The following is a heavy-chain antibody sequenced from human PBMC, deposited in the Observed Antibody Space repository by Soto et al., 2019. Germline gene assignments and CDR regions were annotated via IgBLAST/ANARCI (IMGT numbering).Heavy chain of an antibody. Sequence: GASVKVSCKASGYTFTSYGISWVRQAPGQGLEWMGWISAYNGNTNYAQKLQGRVTMTTDTSTSAAYMELRSLRSDDTAVYYCARSASSWFKGWFDPWGQGTLVTVSS. D-gene: IGHD6-13*01. CDR1: GYTFTSYG. V-gene: IGHV1-18*01. CDR3: ARSASSWFKGWFDP. J-gene: IGHJ5*02. CDR2: ISAYNGNT.